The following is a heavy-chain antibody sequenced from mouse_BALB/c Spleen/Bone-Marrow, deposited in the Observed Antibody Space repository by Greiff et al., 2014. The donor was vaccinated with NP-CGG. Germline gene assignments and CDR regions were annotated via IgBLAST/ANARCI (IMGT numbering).Heavy chain of an antibody. Sequence: VQLQQSGAELVKPGASVKLSCTASGFNIKDIYMHWVKQRPEQGLEWIGRIDPANGNTKYDPKFQGKATITADTSSNTAYLQLSSLTSEDTAVYYCAIYYYGSSGFAYWGQGTLVTVSA. D-gene: IGHD1-1*01. V-gene: IGHV14-3*02. CDR3: AIYYYGSSGFAY. CDR1: GFNIKDIY. CDR2: IDPANGNT. J-gene: IGHJ3*01.